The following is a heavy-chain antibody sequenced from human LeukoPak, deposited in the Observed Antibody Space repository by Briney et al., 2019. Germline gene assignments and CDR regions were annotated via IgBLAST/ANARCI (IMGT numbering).Heavy chain of an antibody. CDR3: ARRYPVGATHFDY. J-gene: IGHJ4*02. CDR1: GGSFSGYY. D-gene: IGHD1-26*01. V-gene: IGHV4-34*01. Sequence: PSETLSLTCAVYGGSFSGYYWSWIRQPPGKGLEWIGEINHSGSTNYNPSLKSRVTISVDTSKNQFSLKLSSVTAADTAVYYCARRYPVGATHFDYWGQGTLVPVSS. CDR2: INHSGST.